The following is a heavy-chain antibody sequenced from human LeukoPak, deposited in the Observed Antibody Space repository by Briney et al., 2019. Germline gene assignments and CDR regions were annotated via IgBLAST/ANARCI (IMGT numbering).Heavy chain of an antibody. Sequence: GGSLRLSCAASGFTFSSYAMHWVRQAPGKGPEWVAVISYDGSNKYYADSVKGRFTISRDNSKNTLYLQMNSLRAEDTAVYYCARKHLKAFDIWGQGTMVTVSS. D-gene: IGHD3-3*02. J-gene: IGHJ3*02. CDR2: ISYDGSNK. CDR1: GFTFSSYA. V-gene: IGHV3-30*14. CDR3: ARKHLKAFDI.